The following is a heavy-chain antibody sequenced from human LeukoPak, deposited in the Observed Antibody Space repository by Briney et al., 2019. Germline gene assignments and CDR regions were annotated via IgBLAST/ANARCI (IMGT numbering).Heavy chain of an antibody. J-gene: IGHJ4*02. CDR3: ARETHYYDSSGQFDY. D-gene: IGHD3-22*01. CDR2: INHSGST. Sequence: SETLSLTCAVYGGSFSGYYWSWIRQPPGKGLEWIGEINHSGSTNYNPSLKSRVTISVDTSKNQFSLKLSSVTAADTAVYYCARETHYYDSSGQFDYWGQGTLVSVSS. V-gene: IGHV4-34*01. CDR1: GGSFSGYY.